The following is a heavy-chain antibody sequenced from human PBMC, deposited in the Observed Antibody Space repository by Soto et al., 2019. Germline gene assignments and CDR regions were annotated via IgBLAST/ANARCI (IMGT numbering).Heavy chain of an antibody. D-gene: IGHD1-26*01. V-gene: IGHV1-46*01. Sequence: ASVKVSCKASGYTFTSYYIPWVRQAPVQGLEWMGIINPSGGSTSYAQKFQGRVTMTRDTSTSTVYMELSSLRSEDTAVYYCARQGLGAMRGAYDIWGQGTMVTVSS. CDR2: INPSGGST. CDR3: ARQGLGAMRGAYDI. CDR1: GYTFTSYY. J-gene: IGHJ3*02.